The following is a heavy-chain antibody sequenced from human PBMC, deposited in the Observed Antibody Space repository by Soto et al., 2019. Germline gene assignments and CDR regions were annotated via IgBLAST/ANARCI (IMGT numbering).Heavy chain of an antibody. J-gene: IGHJ4*02. CDR2: IRSKANSYLI. Sequence: PVGSLRLSCAASGFSFSDSAMHWVRQASGKGLEWIARIRSKANSYLIAYDESVRGRFIISRDDSKNTAYLQMNDLNTEDTAIYYCARGGEMGINDYWGKGAQVTVS. CDR1: GFSFSDSA. V-gene: IGHV3-73*01. CDR3: ARGGEMGINDY. D-gene: IGHD1-26*01.